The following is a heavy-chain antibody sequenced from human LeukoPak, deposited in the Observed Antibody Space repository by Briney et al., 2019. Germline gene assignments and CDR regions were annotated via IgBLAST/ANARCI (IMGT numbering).Heavy chain of an antibody. CDR2: INPNSGGT. J-gene: IGHJ3*02. D-gene: IGHD6-13*01. CDR1: GYTFTGYY. CDR3: ARSSSWSTSDAFDI. V-gene: IGHV1-2*04. Sequence: ASVKVSCKASGYTFTGYYMHWVRQAPGQGLEWMGWINPNSGGTNYAQKFQGWVTMTRDTSISTAYMELSRLRSDDTAVHYCARSSSWSTSDAFDIWGQGTMVTVSS.